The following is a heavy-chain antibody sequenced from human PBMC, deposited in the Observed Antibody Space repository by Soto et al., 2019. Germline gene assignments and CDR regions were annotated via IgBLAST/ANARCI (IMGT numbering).Heavy chain of an antibody. V-gene: IGHV4-59*01. CDR3: ARGSLGRGWDDAFDI. CDR2: IYYSGST. D-gene: IGHD1-26*01. J-gene: IGHJ3*02. Sequence: SETLSLTCTVSGGSISSYYWSWIRQPPGKGLEWIGYIYYSGSTNYNPSLKSRVTISVDTSKNQFSLKLSSVTAADTAVYYCARGSLGRGWDDAFDIWGQGTMVTVSS. CDR1: GGSISSYY.